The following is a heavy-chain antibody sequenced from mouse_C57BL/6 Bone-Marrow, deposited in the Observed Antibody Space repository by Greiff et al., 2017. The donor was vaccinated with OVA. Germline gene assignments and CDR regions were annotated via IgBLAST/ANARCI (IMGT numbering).Heavy chain of an antibody. D-gene: IGHD2-13*01. Sequence: QVQLKESGAELVKPGASVKISCKASGYAFSSYWMNWVKQRPGKGLEWIGQIYPGDGDTNYNGKFKGKATLTADKSSSTAYMQLSSLTSEDSAVYFCARGGEDWYFDVWGTGTTVTVSS. CDR3: ARGGEDWYFDV. V-gene: IGHV1-80*01. J-gene: IGHJ1*03. CDR2: IYPGDGDT. CDR1: GYAFSSYW.